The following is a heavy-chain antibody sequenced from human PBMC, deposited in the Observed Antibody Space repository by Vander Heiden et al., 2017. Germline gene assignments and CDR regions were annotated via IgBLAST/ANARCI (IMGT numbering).Heavy chain of an antibody. CDR1: GFTSSTSG. D-gene: IGHD1-26*01. Sequence: QVQLVESGGGVIQPGGSLRLSCSASGFTSSTSGMHWARQVPGKGLEWVAFIWYGGSLTFYRDSVKGRFFISRDNSENTLHLQMNSLRVEDTAVYFCARAAGANHAYFEYWGQGNLVTVSS. V-gene: IGHV3-33*01. CDR3: ARAAGANHAYFEY. CDR2: IWYGGSLT. J-gene: IGHJ4*02.